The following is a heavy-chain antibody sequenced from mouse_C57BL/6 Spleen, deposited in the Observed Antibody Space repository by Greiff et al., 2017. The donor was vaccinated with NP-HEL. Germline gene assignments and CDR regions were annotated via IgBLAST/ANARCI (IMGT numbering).Heavy chain of an antibody. CDR3: ARRDGSSYFDY. CDR2: IDPSDSET. J-gene: IGHJ2*01. Sequence: VQLQQPGAELVRPGSSVKLSCKASGYTFTSYWMHWVKQRPIQGLEWIGNIDPSDSETHYNQKFKDKATLTVDKSSSTAYMQLSSLTSEDSAVYYCARRDGSSYFDYWGQGTTLTVSS. D-gene: IGHD1-1*01. CDR1: GYTFTSYW. V-gene: IGHV1-52*01.